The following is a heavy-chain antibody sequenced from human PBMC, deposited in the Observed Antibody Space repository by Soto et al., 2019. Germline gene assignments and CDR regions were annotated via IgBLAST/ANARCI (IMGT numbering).Heavy chain of an antibody. Sequence: SETLSLTCTVSGGSISSSSYYWGWIRQPPGKGLEWIGSIYYSGSTYYNPSLKSRVTISVDTSKNQFSLKLSSVTAADTAVYYCARQQYYYDSSGYNLDYWGQGTLVTVSS. D-gene: IGHD3-22*01. J-gene: IGHJ4*02. CDR2: IYYSGST. CDR3: ARQQYYYDSSGYNLDY. V-gene: IGHV4-39*01. CDR1: GGSISSSSYY.